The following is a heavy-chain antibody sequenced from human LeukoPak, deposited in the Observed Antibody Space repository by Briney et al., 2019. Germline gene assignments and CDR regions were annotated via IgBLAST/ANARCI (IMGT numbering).Heavy chain of an antibody. Sequence: SVKVSCKASGGTFSSYAISWVRQAPGHGLEWMGGIIPIFGTANSAQKFKGRVTITADESTSTAYMELSRLRSEDTAVYYCARVRTPGIAVDPFDYWGQGTLVTVSS. D-gene: IGHD6-19*01. CDR2: IIPIFGTA. J-gene: IGHJ4*02. V-gene: IGHV1-69*13. CDR3: ARVRTPGIAVDPFDY. CDR1: GGTFSSYA.